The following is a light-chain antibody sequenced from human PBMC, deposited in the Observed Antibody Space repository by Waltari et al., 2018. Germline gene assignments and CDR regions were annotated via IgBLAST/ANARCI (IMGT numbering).Light chain of an antibody. CDR3: QQRSNWPRT. J-gene: IGKJ1*01. V-gene: IGKV3-11*01. CDR2: DAS. CDR1: QSVSSY. Sequence: EIVLTQSPATLSLSPGERATLSCRASQSVSSYLAWDQQKPGQAPRLLIYDASSRATGIPARFSGSGSGTDFTLTISSLEPEDFAVYYCQQRSNWPRTFGQGTKVEI.